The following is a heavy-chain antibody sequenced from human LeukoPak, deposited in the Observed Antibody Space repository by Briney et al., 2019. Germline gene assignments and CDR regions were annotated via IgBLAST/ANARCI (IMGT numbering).Heavy chain of an antibody. J-gene: IGHJ4*02. D-gene: IGHD2-21*02. CDR2: IKQDGSQK. Sequence: GGSLRLSCAASGFAFRSYWMSWVRQAPGKGPEWVANIKQDGSQKYYVDSVKGRFTISRDNAENPLYLQMNSLRAEDTAVYYCARGPRLFDSWGQGTLVTVSS. CDR1: GFAFRSYW. CDR3: ARGPRLFDS. V-gene: IGHV3-7*01.